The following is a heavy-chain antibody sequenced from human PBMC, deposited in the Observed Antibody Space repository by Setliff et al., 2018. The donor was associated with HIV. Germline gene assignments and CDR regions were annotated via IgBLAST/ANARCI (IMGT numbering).Heavy chain of an antibody. J-gene: IGHJ4*02. CDR2: IKKDGSDK. CDR1: GFTFSNSW. Sequence: GESLKISCAASGFTFSNSWMTWVRQAPGKGLEWVANIKKDGSDKFYVDSVKGRFAISRDNAKNSLYLQMNSLRAEDAAVYYCATDLHWAFDYWGQGSLVTVSS. V-gene: IGHV3-7*01. CDR3: ATDLHWAFDY. D-gene: IGHD7-27*01.